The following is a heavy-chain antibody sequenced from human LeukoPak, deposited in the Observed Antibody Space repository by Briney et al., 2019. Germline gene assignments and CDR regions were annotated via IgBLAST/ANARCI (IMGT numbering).Heavy chain of an antibody. CDR2: IYHSGST. J-gene: IGHJ5*02. V-gene: IGHV4-38-2*02. CDR3: ARPTARLGWFDP. Sequence: SETLSLTCTVSGYSISSGSYWGWIRQPPGKGLEWVGSIYHSGSTYHNPSLKSRVTISVDTSKNQFSLKLRSVTAADTAVYYCARPTARLGWFDPWGQGTLVTVSS. CDR1: GYSISSGSY. D-gene: IGHD6-6*01.